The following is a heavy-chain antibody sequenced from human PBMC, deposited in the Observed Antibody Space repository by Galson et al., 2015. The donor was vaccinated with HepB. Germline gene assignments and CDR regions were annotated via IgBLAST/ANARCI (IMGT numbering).Heavy chain of an antibody. CDR3: ARDSGISGADDY. CDR1: GFVFSAYS. D-gene: IGHD6-13*01. Sequence: SLRLSCAASGFVFSAYSMTWVRQAPGKGLEWVAFISGSGLTIYYADSVKGRFTISRDNAKNSLYLQMNSLRAEDTAVYYCARDSGISGADDYWGQGTLVTVSS. CDR2: ISGSGLTI. V-gene: IGHV3-48*01. J-gene: IGHJ4*02.